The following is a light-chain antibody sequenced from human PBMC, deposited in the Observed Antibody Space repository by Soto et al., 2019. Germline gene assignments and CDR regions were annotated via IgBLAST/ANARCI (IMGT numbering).Light chain of an antibody. V-gene: IGLV1-44*01. CDR3: EAWDDSLNGVV. Sequence: QSVLTQPPSASGTPGQRVTISCSGSSSNIGSNTVNWYQQLPGTAPKLLIYSSNQRPSGVPDRISGSKSGTSASLAISGLQSEDEADYYCEAWDDSLNGVVFGGGTKLTV. CDR1: SSNIGSNT. J-gene: IGLJ2*01. CDR2: SSN.